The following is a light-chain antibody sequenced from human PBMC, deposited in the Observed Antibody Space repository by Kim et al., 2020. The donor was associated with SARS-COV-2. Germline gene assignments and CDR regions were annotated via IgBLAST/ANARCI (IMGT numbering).Light chain of an antibody. J-gene: IGLJ1*01. Sequence: ALRQTVRITSQGDSLRTYYASWYQQKPGQAPILVIYGKNNRPSGIPDRFSGSSSGNTASLTITGAQAEDEADYYCNSRDSSGNHVFGTGTKVTVL. V-gene: IGLV3-19*01. CDR1: SLRTYY. CDR3: NSRDSSGNHV. CDR2: GKN.